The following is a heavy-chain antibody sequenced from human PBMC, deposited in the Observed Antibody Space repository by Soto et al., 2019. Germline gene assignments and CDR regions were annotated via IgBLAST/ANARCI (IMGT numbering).Heavy chain of an antibody. V-gene: IGHV3-21*02. Sequence: EVQLVESGGGLVKPGGSLRLSCAASGFTFSSYSMNWVRQAPGKWLEWVASISSSSSYIYYADSVKGRFTISRDKAKNSLFLQMSSLRAEDTALYYCARHQGPAAGNYGMDVWGRGTTVTVSS. CDR1: GFTFSSYS. D-gene: IGHD6-13*01. J-gene: IGHJ6*02. CDR2: ISSSSSYI. CDR3: ARHQGPAAGNYGMDV.